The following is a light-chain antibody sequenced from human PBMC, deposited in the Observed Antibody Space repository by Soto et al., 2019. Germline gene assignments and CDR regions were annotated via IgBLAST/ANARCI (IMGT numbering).Light chain of an antibody. V-gene: IGKV3-20*01. CDR2: GAS. Sequence: EIVLTQSPGTLYLSPGERATLSCRASQSVSNNYLAWYQQKPGQAPRLLIYGASNRATGIPDRFNGSGSGTDFTLTISRLEPEDFAVYYCQQYGSSGTFGQGTKVDIK. CDR1: QSVSNNY. CDR3: QQYGSSGT. J-gene: IGKJ1*01.